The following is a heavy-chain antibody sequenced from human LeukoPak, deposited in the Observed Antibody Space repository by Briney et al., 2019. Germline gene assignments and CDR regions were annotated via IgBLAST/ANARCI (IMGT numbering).Heavy chain of an antibody. Sequence: PGGSLRLSCAASGFIFSAYSMNWVRQAPGKGLEWVSSISGSSSYIYFADSMKGRFTISRDNARKSLYLQMNSLRAEDTAVYYCARLVQLKSPGLMYYFDYWGQGTLVTVSS. CDR3: ARLVQLKSPGLMYYFDY. J-gene: IGHJ4*02. CDR2: ISGSSSYI. CDR1: GFIFSAYS. V-gene: IGHV3-21*01. D-gene: IGHD1-1*01.